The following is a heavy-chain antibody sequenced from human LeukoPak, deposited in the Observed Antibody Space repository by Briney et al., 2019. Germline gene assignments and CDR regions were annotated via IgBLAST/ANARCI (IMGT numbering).Heavy chain of an antibody. V-gene: IGHV1-46*01. CDR3: ARDDQDQWLVRGGSLDY. J-gene: IGHJ4*02. D-gene: IGHD6-19*01. CDR2: INPRGGST. Sequence: ASVKVSCKASGYTFTSYYMHWVRQAPGQGLEWMGIINPRGGSTSYVQKFQGRVTMTRDTSTSTVYMELSSLRSEDTAVYYCARDDQDQWLVRGGSLDYWGQGTLVTVSS. CDR1: GYTFTSYY.